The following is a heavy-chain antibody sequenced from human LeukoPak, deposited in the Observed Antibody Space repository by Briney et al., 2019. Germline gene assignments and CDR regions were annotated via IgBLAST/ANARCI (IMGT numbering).Heavy chain of an antibody. CDR2: KSYDGSNK. CDR1: GFTFNNYA. D-gene: IGHD6-6*01. CDR3: ARDGGEQLVGPFDY. V-gene: IGHV3-30-3*01. Sequence: GGSLRLSCSASGFTFNNYAMHWVRQAPGKGLEWVAVKSYDGSNKYYADSVKGRFTISRDNSKNTLYLQMNSLRAEDTAVYYCARDGGEQLVGPFDYWGQGTLVTVSS. J-gene: IGHJ4*02.